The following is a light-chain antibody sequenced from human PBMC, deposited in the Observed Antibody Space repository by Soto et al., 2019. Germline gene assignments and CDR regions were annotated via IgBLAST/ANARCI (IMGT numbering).Light chain of an antibody. CDR1: HTINSNF. V-gene: IGKV3-20*01. CDR3: QQYGTSPAT. Sequence: ENVLMQSPGTLSLSPGERAALSGRARHTINSNFLAWYLQRPGQAPRLLIYGASSRATGVPGRFSGSGSGTDFTLAISRLEPEDFAVYYCQQYGTSPATFGQGTKVDI. CDR2: GAS. J-gene: IGKJ1*01.